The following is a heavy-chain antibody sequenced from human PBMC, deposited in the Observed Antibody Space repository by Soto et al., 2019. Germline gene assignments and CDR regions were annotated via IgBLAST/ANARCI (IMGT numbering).Heavy chain of an antibody. V-gene: IGHV4-4*02. D-gene: IGHD1-26*01. Sequence: SSETLSLTCTVSGGSISSSNWWSWVRQPPGKGLEWIGEIYYSGTTYYNPSLKSRVTMSVDTSKNQFSLKLTSVTAVDTAVYYCARREIQGPIDYWGQGTLVTVSS. CDR3: ARREIQGPIDY. CDR2: IYYSGTT. J-gene: IGHJ4*02. CDR1: GGSISSSNW.